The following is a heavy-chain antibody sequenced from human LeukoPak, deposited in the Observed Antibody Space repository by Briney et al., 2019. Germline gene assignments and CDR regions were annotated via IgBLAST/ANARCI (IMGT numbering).Heavy chain of an antibody. V-gene: IGHV3-23*01. D-gene: IGHD3-22*01. J-gene: IGHJ6*02. CDR1: GFTFSSYA. Sequence: PGGSLRLSCAASGFTFSSYAMSWVRQAPGKGLEWVSAISGSGGSTYYADSVKGRFTISGDNSKNTLYLQMNSLRAEDTAVYYCARGPGYYDSSGYWLWGQGTTVTVSS. CDR2: ISGSGGST. CDR3: ARGPGYYDSSGYWL.